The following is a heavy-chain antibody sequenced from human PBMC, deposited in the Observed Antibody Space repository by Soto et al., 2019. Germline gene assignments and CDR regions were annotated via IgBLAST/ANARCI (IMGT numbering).Heavy chain of an antibody. CDR3: ARDLTGTTYNWFDP. CDR1: GDIVSSNSAA. J-gene: IGHJ5*02. V-gene: IGHV6-1*01. Sequence: SQTLSLTCAVSGDIVSSNSAAWNCIRQSPSRGLEWLGRTYYRSKWYNDYAVSVKSRITINPDTSKNQFSLQLNSVTPEDTAVYYCARDLTGTTYNWFDPWGQGTLVTVSS. CDR2: TYYRSKWYN. D-gene: IGHD1-7*01.